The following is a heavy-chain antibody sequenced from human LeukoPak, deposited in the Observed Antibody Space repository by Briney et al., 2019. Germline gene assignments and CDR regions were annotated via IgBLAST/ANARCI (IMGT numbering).Heavy chain of an antibody. CDR2: ISYDGSNE. Sequence: GGSLRLSCAASRFTFSSYAMHWVRQAPGKGLEWVAFISYDGSNEYYADSVKGRFTISRDNSKNALYLRMNSLRAEDTAVYYCASEFYGSGSYYEEFDYWGQGTLVTVSS. CDR1: RFTFSSYA. J-gene: IGHJ4*02. V-gene: IGHV3-30*04. D-gene: IGHD3-10*01. CDR3: ASEFYGSGSYYEEFDY.